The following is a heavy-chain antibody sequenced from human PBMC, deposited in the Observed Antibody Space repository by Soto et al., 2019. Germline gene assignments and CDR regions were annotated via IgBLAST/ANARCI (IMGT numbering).Heavy chain of an antibody. Sequence: GAPVKVSCKAFGGTLTSYGISWGGQAPGQGLEWMGWISAYNGNTKYAQKFQGRVTMTTDTSTSTAYMELRSLRSDDTAVYYCARDSGYGIFDYWGQGTLVTVSS. J-gene: IGHJ4*02. D-gene: IGHD5-12*01. CDR1: GGTLTSYG. CDR2: ISAYNGNT. CDR3: ARDSGYGIFDY. V-gene: IGHV1-18*01.